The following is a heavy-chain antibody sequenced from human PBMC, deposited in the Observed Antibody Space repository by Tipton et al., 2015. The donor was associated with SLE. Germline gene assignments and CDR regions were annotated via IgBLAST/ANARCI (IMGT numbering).Heavy chain of an antibody. J-gene: IGHJ4*02. D-gene: IGHD4-17*01. CDR3: ARSVPYFDY. CDR1: NGPFSGYY. V-gene: IGHV4-34*01. Sequence: TLSLTCAVYNGPFSGYYWSWIRQPPGKGLEWIGEITHSGSASYNPSLKGRLTLSVDTSKNHFSLKLSSVTAADTAVYYCARSVPYFDYWGQGTLVTVSS. CDR2: ITHSGSA.